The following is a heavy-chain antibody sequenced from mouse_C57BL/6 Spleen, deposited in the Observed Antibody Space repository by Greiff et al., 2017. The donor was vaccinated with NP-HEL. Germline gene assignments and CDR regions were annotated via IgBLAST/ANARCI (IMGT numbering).Heavy chain of an antibody. D-gene: IGHD1-1*01. CDR2: ISSGSSTI. CDR3: SRGGYYGSSPYAMDY. V-gene: IGHV5-17*01. CDR1: GFTFSDYG. J-gene: IGHJ4*01. Sequence: EVKLMESGGGLVKPGGSLKLSCAASGFTFSDYGMHWVRQAPEKGLEWVAYISSGSSTIYYADTVKGRFTISRDNAKNTLFLQMTRLRSEDTAMYYGSRGGYYGSSPYAMDYWGQGTSVTVSS.